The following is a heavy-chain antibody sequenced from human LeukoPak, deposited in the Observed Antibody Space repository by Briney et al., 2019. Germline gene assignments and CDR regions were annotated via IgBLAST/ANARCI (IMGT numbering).Heavy chain of an antibody. J-gene: IGHJ4*02. V-gene: IGHV3-33*08. Sequence: PGGSLRLSCAASGFTFNSYDIHWVRQAPGKGLEWVAVIWFDGSKKYYADSVKGRITISRDDSKNTLYLQMNSLRAEDTAVYYCARDGCGGDCYLADYWGQGTLVTVSS. D-gene: IGHD2-21*02. CDR1: GFTFNSYD. CDR2: IWFDGSKK. CDR3: ARDGCGGDCYLADY.